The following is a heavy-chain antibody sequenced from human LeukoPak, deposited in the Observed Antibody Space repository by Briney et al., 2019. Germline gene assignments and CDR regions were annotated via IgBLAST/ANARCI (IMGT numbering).Heavy chain of an antibody. V-gene: IGHV4-59*12. CDR3: ARRRRGDFDDSIDY. Sequence: SETLSLTCSVSGDSISSYYWNWIRQPPGKGLEWIGYIYYSGITNYNPSLKSRVTISLDTSKNQFSLKLSSVTAADTAVYYCARRRRGDFDDSIDYWGQGTLVTVSS. J-gene: IGHJ4*02. D-gene: IGHD4-17*01. CDR2: IYYSGIT. CDR1: GDSISSYY.